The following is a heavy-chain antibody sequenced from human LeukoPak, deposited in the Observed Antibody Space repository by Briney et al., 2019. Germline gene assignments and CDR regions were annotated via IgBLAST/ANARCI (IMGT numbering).Heavy chain of an antibody. D-gene: IGHD1-26*01. CDR2: TNTDGSVT. Sequence: GGSLRLSCAASGFTFSRYWMHCVRQAPGQGLVWVSRTNTDGSVTNYADSVRGRFTISRDNAKNTLFLQMNSLGADDSAVYYCASQIVGATFDNWGQGTLVTVSS. J-gene: IGHJ4*02. CDR3: ASQIVGATFDN. V-gene: IGHV3-74*01. CDR1: GFTFSRYW.